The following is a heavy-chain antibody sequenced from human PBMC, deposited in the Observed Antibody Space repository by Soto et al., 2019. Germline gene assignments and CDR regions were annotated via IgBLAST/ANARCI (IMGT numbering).Heavy chain of an antibody. V-gene: IGHV1-2*04. Sequence: ASVKVSCKASGYTFTGYYIHWVREAPGQGLEWMGWINPNSGGTNYAQKFQGWVTMTRDTSISTAYMELSRLRSDDTAVYYCARAGSSGLGYFFDYWGQGTLVTVSS. CDR2: INPNSGGT. J-gene: IGHJ4*02. CDR3: ARAGSSGLGYFFDY. D-gene: IGHD6-19*01. CDR1: GYTFTGYY.